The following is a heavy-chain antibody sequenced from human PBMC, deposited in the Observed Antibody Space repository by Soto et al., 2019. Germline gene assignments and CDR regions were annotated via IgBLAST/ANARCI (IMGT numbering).Heavy chain of an antibody. V-gene: IGHV4-34*01. CDR2: INHSGST. D-gene: IGHD2-15*01. CDR1: GGSFSGYY. CDR3: ARGPTVVVAATRTLDY. Sequence: LSLTCAGYGGSFSGYYWSWIRQPPGKGLEWIGEINHSGSTNYNPSLKSRVTISVDTSKNQFSLKLSSVTAADTAVYYCARGPTVVVAATRTLDYWGQGTLVTVSS. J-gene: IGHJ4*02.